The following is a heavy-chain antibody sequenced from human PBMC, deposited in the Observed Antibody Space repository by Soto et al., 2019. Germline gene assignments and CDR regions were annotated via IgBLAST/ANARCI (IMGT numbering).Heavy chain of an antibody. CDR3: AKEGKDIVVVPAAMRKDGYYYYYMDV. J-gene: IGHJ6*03. Sequence: GGSLRLSCAASGFTFSSYGMHWVRQAPGKGLEWVAVISYDGSNKYYADSVKGRFTISRDNSKNTLYLQMNSLRAEDTAVYYCAKEGKDIVVVPAAMRKDGYYYYYMDVWGKGTTVTVSS. CDR2: ISYDGSNK. V-gene: IGHV3-30*18. CDR1: GFTFSSYG. D-gene: IGHD2-2*01.